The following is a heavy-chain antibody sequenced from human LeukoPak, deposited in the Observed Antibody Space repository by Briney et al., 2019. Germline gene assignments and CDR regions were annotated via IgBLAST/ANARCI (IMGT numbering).Heavy chain of an antibody. V-gene: IGHV3-23*01. CDR2: ITGSGFTT. CDR3: AREPPFCGGDCRSLCDY. J-gene: IGHJ4*02. D-gene: IGHD2-21*02. Sequence: PGGSLRLSCAASGFAFSSYALNWVRQAPGKGLEWVSVITGSGFTTYYADSVKGRFTISRDNSKNTLYLQMNSLRAEDTAVYYCAREPPFCGGDCRSLCDYWGQGALVTVSS. CDR1: GFAFSSYA.